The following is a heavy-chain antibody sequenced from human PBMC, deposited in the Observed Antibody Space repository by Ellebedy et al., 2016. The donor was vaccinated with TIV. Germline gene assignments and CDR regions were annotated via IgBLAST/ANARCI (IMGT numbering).Heavy chain of an antibody. CDR3: AKPADPNPGYSASWATDFDY. CDR1: GFTFRRFA. CDR2: ISSDGSRR. J-gene: IGHJ4*02. D-gene: IGHD6-13*01. V-gene: IGHV3-30*18. Sequence: GESLKISXEASGFTFRRFALHWVRPAPGKGLEWVARISSDGSRRNYADSVKDRFTISRDNSKNTLFLHMNILRTEDTAVYYCAKPADPNPGYSASWATDFDYWGQGTLVTVSS.